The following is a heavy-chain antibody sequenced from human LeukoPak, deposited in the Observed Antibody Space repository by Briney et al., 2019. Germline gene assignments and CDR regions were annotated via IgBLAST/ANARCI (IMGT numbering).Heavy chain of an antibody. CDR2: INPGDGAT. CDR3: ATEQRGGLSGSLGGLFASSYTYYYMDV. J-gene: IGHJ6*03. CDR1: GFPFTMYY. Sequence: ASVKVSCKASGFPFTMYYIHWVRQAPGQGFEWMGMINPGDGATTYAQRFRGRVTVTRDMSTTTVYMDLRGLRSEDTAVFFCATEQRGGLSGSLGGLFASSYTYYYMDVCGRGTTVTVSS. D-gene: IGHD1-26*01. V-gene: IGHV1-46*01.